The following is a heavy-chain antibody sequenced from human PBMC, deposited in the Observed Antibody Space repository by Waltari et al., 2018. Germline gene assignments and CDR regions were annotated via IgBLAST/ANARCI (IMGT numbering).Heavy chain of an antibody. D-gene: IGHD3-16*01. Sequence: EVQLLESGGGLVQPGGSLRLYCAASGFTFSSYAMSWVHQAPGKGLEWVSAISGSGGRTYYADAVKCRFTSSRDNSKNSLYLQMNSRRTEDTALYYCAKGRFGGVNADAVDIWGQGTMVTVSS. J-gene: IGHJ3*02. CDR2: ISGSGGRT. CDR3: AKGRFGGVNADAVDI. CDR1: GFTFSSYA. V-gene: IGHV3-23*01.